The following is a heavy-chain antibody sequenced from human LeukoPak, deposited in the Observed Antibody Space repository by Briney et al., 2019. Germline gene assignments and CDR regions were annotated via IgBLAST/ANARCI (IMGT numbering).Heavy chain of an antibody. V-gene: IGHV5-51*01. CDR3: ARGSGYCSSTSCYSVNWFDP. CDR2: IYPGDSDT. CDR1: GYSFTSYW. Sequence: AGESLKISCKGSGYSFTSYWIGWVRQMPGKGLEWMGIIYPGDSDTRYSPSFQGQVTISADKSISTAYLQWSSLKASDTAMYYCARGSGYCSSTSCYSVNWFDPGAREPWSPSPQ. J-gene: IGHJ5*02. D-gene: IGHD2-2*01.